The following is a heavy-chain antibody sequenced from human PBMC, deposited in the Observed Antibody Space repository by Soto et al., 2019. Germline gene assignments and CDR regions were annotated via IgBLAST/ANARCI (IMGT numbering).Heavy chain of an antibody. J-gene: IGHJ6*02. Sequence: QVQLVQSGAEVKKPGASVKVSCKASGYTFTSYYMHWVRQAPGQGLEWMGIINPSGGSTSYAQKSQGRVTTTRDTSTSTVYMELSSLRSEDTAGYYGARERFGARGPLACSYGMDVWGQGTTVTVSS. D-gene: IGHD3-10*01. CDR1: GYTFTSYY. CDR2: INPSGGST. CDR3: ARERFGARGPLACSYGMDV. V-gene: IGHV1-46*01.